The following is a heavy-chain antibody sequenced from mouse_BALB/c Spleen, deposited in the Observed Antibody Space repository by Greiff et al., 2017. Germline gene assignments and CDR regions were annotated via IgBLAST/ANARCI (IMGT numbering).Heavy chain of an antibody. J-gene: IGHJ2*01. CDR2: ISSGGGST. CDR1: GFAFSSYD. V-gene: IGHV5-12-1*01. D-gene: IGHD1-2*01. CDR3: ARRDGYPFDY. Sequence: EVQLVESGGGLVKPGGSLKLSCAASGFAFSSYDMSWVRQTPEKRLEWVAYISSGGGSTYYPDTVKGRFTISRDNAKNTLYLQMSSLKSEDTAMYYCARRDGYPFDYWGQGTTLTVSS.